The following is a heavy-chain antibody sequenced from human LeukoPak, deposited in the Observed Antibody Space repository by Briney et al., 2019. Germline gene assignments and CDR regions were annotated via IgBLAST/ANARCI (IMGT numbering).Heavy chain of an antibody. CDR2: ISIGGDTT. CDR1: GFTFSSHG. D-gene: IGHD2-15*01. CDR3: AKSPWVVVAATYNWFDP. V-gene: IGHV3-23*01. J-gene: IGHJ5*02. Sequence: GGSLRLSCAASGFTFSSHGMCWVRQAPGRGLEWVSSISIGGDTTYSDSVKGRFTISRDNSKNTLYLQLDSLRAEDTAVYYCAKSPWVVVAATYNWFDPWGQGTLVTVSS.